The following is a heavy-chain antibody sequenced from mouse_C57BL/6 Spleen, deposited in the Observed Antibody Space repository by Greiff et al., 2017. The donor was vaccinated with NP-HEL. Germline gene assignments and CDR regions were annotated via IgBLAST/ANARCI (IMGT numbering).Heavy chain of an antibody. CDR1: GFTFSDYY. J-gene: IGHJ2*01. CDR3: ARDLYDYGFDY. V-gene: IGHV5-16*01. Sequence: EVKLMESEGGLVQPGSSMKLSCTASGFTFSDYYMAWVRQVPEKGLEWVANINYDGSSTYYLDSLKSRFIISRDNAKNILYLQMSSLKSEDTATYYCARDLYDYGFDYWGQGTTLTVSS. D-gene: IGHD2-4*01. CDR2: INYDGSST.